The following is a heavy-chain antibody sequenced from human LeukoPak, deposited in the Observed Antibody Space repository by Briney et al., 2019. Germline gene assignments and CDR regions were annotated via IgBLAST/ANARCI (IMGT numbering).Heavy chain of an antibody. J-gene: IGHJ6*02. Sequence: ASVKVSCKASGYTFTGYYMHWVRQAPGQGLEWMGWINPNSGGTNYAQKFQGRVTMTRDTSISTAYMELSRLRSDDTAMYYCATAIAAAYYYGMDVWGQGTTVTVSS. CDR3: ATAIAAAYYYGMDV. CDR1: GYTFTGYY. D-gene: IGHD6-13*01. CDR2: INPNSGGT. V-gene: IGHV1-2*02.